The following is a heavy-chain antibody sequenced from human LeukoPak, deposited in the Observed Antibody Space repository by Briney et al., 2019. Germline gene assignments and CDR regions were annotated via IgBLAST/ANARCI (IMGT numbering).Heavy chain of an antibody. V-gene: IGHV3-7*03. Sequence: GGSLRLSCAASGFTFSSYWMSWVRQAPGKGLEWVANIKQDGSEKYYVDSVKGRFTISRDNSKNTLYLQMNSLRAEDTAVYYCARESGYDSYFDYWGQGTLVTVSS. D-gene: IGHD5-12*01. CDR1: GFTFSSYW. CDR3: ARESGYDSYFDY. J-gene: IGHJ4*02. CDR2: IKQDGSEK.